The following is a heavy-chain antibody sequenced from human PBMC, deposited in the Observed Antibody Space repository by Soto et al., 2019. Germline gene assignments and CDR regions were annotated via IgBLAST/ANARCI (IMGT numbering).Heavy chain of an antibody. CDR3: ARGSDDFWSGYLGWFDP. Sequence: ASVKVSCKASGYTFTSYDINWVRQATGQGLEWMGWMNPNSGNTGYAQKFQGRVTMTRNTSISTAYMELSSLRSEDTAVYYCARGSDDFWSGYLGWFDPWGQGTLVTVSS. V-gene: IGHV1-8*01. D-gene: IGHD3-3*01. CDR2: MNPNSGNT. CDR1: GYTFTSYD. J-gene: IGHJ5*02.